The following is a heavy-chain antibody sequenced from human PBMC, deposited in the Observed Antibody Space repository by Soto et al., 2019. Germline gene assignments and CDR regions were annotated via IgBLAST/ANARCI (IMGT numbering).Heavy chain of an antibody. D-gene: IGHD3-10*01. V-gene: IGHV5-51*01. CDR2: IYPGDSDT. CDR3: AGGGVRGVITRTRDYYGMDV. J-gene: IGHJ6*02. CDR1: GYSFTSYW. Sequence: GESLKISCKGSGYSFTSYWIGWVRQMPGKGLEWMGIIYPGDSDTRYSPSFQGQVTISADKSISTAYLQWSSLKASDTAMYYCAGGGVRGVITRTRDYYGMDVWGQGTTVTSP.